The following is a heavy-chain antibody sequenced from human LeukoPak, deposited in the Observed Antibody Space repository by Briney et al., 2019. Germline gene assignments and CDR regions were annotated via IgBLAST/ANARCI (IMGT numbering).Heavy chain of an antibody. J-gene: IGHJ4*02. CDR1: GYTFTSYY. Sequence: GASVKVSCKASGYTFTSYYMHWVRQAPGQGLEWMGIINPSGGSTSYAQKFQGRVTITADKSTSTAYMELSSLRSEDTAVYYCARAKDSSGYYYWGQGTLVTVSS. CDR3: ARAKDSSGYYY. CDR2: INPSGGST. V-gene: IGHV1-46*01. D-gene: IGHD3-22*01.